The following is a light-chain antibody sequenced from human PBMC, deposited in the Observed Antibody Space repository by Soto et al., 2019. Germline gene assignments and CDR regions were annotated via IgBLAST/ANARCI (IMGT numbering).Light chain of an antibody. CDR1: SSDVGGYNY. CDR3: SSYTSSSTLIYV. J-gene: IGLJ1*01. Sequence: QSVLTQPDSVSGSPGQSITISCTGTSSDVGGYNYVSWYQQHPGKAPKLMIYEVSNRPSGVSNRFSGSKSGNTASLTISGLQAEDEADYYCSSYTSSSTLIYVFGTGTKVTVL. V-gene: IGLV2-14*01. CDR2: EVS.